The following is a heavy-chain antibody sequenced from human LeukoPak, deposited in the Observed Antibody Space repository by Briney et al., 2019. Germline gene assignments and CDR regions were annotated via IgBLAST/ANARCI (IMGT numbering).Heavy chain of an antibody. CDR2: ISSNGGST. Sequence: GGSLRLSCSASGFTFSSYAMHWVRQAPGKGLQYVSAISSNGGSTYYADSVKGRFTISRDNSKNTLYLQMSSLRAEDTAVYYCVKDPSPYCGGDCYPYYFDYWGQGTLVTVSS. D-gene: IGHD2-21*02. CDR1: GFTFSSYA. J-gene: IGHJ4*02. CDR3: VKDPSPYCGGDCYPYYFDY. V-gene: IGHV3-64D*06.